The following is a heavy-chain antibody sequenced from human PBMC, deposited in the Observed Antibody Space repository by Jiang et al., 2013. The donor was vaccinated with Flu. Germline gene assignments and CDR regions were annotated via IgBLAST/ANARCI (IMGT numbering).Heavy chain of an antibody. CDR2: IYPGDSDT. J-gene: IGHJ3*02. D-gene: IGHD6-19*01. CDR1: GYSFTSYW. V-gene: IGHV5-51*01. Sequence: GAEVKKPGESLKISCKGSGYSFTSYWIGWVRQMPGKGLEWMGIIYPGDSDTRYSPSFQGQVTISADKSISTAYLQWSSLKASDTAMYYCARSIGYSSGWSLRWPFDIWGQGTMVTVSS. CDR3: ARSIGYSSGWSLRWPFDI.